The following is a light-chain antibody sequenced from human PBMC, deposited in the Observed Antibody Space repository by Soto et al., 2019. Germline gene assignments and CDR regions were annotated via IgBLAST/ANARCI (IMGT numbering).Light chain of an antibody. CDR2: DVS. Sequence: QSALTQPASVSGSRGQSITISCTGTSSDVGGYNYVSWYQHHPGKAPRLMIFDVSNRPSGVSSRFSGSKSGNAASLTISGLQAEDEADYSCSSQSSSSTLLVFGEGTQLTVL. V-gene: IGLV2-14*03. J-gene: IGLJ7*01. CDR1: SSDVGGYNY. CDR3: SSQSSSSTLLV.